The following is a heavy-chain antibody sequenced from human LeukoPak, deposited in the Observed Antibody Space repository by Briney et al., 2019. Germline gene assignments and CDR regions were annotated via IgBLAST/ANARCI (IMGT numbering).Heavy chain of an antibody. CDR1: GFTSRNAW. J-gene: IGHJ4*02. CDR3: PTRIFH. D-gene: IGHD2/OR15-2a*01. CDR2: IKSKTDGGTT. V-gene: IGHV3-15*01. Sequence: PGGSLRLSRAASGFTSRNAWMNGGREAPGEGVEWGGGIKSKTDGGTTDYAAPVKGRFTISRDDSKNTLYLQMSSRKTQDTAVYYCPTRIFHWGQEALVTVSS.